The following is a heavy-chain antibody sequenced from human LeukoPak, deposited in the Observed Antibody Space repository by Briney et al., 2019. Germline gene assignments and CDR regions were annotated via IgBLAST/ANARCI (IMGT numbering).Heavy chain of an antibody. Sequence: QTGGSLRLSCAAPVLTLCGSAMQWLRQASGKGLEWVGRIRSKANSYATAYAASVKGRFTISRDDSKNTAYLQMNSLKPEYTAVYYSLCGNYINWFDPWGQGTLVTVSS. V-gene: IGHV3-73*01. CDR2: IRSKANSYAT. CDR1: VLTLCGSA. J-gene: IGHJ5*02. CDR3: LCGNYINWFDP. D-gene: IGHD1-26*01.